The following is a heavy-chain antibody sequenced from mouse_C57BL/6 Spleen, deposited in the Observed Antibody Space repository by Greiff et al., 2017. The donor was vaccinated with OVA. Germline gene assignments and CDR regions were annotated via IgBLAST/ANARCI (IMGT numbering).Heavy chain of an antibody. CDR2: ISGGGGNT. CDR1: GFTFSSYA. Sequence: EVQRVESGGGLVKPGGSLKLSCAASGFTFSSYAMSWVRQTPEKRLEWVATISGGGGNTYYPDSVKGRFTISRDNDKNTQYLQMSSLRSLDTALYDCSSQFLYYSGGNYSFDYWGQGTTLTVSS. D-gene: IGHD1-1*01. J-gene: IGHJ2*01. V-gene: IGHV5-9*01. CDR3: SSQFLYYSGGNYSFDY.